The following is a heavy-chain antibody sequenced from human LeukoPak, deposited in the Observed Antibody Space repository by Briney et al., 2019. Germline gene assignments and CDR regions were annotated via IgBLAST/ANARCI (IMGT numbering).Heavy chain of an antibody. D-gene: IGHD3-10*01. Sequence: SETLSLTCTVSGGSISSYYWSWIRQPPGKGLEWIGYIYYSGSTNYNPSLKSRVTISVDTSKNQFSLKLSSVTAADTAVYYCARGRHMVRGVIIGFDYWGQGTLVTVSS. V-gene: IGHV4-59*08. CDR3: ARGRHMVRGVIIGFDY. J-gene: IGHJ4*02. CDR2: IYYSGST. CDR1: GGSISSYY.